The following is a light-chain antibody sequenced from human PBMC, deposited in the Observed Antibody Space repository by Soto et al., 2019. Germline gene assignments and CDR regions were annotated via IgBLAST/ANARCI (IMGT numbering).Light chain of an antibody. CDR2: KAS. V-gene: IGKV1-5*03. Sequence: DIPMTQSPSTLSASVGDRVTITCRASQSISSWLAWYQQKPGKAPKLLIYKASSLESGVPSRFSGSGSGTEFTLTIRSLQPDDFAMYYCQQYKSFSLTFGGGTKVAIK. CDR3: QQYKSFSLT. J-gene: IGKJ4*01. CDR1: QSISSW.